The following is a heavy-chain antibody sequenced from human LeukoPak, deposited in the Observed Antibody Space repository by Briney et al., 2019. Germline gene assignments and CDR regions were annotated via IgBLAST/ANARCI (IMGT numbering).Heavy chain of an antibody. Sequence: KPSETLSLXCTVSGGSISSSSYYWYWIRQPPGKGLEWIGSIYYSGITYYNPSLKSRLTISVDTSKNQFSLKLNSVTAADTAVFYCASGEYTYGFPPFDYWGQGTLVTVSS. CDR3: ASGEYTYGFPPFDY. D-gene: IGHD5-18*01. CDR2: IYYSGIT. J-gene: IGHJ4*02. CDR1: GGSISSSSYY. V-gene: IGHV4-39*01.